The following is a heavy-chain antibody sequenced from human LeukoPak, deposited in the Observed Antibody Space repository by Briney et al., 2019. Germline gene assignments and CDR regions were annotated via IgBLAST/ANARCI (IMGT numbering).Heavy chain of an antibody. V-gene: IGHV4-38-2*02. CDR1: GYSISSGYY. CDR2: IYHSGST. D-gene: IGHD3-9*01. Sequence: TSETLSLTCSVSGYSISSGYYWGCIRQPPGKGLEWIGSIYHSGSTYCNPSLKSRVSISVDTSKNQFSLRLSSVTAADTAVYYCARVRSYYDILTGYPYYYYYMDVWGKGTTVTISS. CDR3: ARVRSYYDILTGYPYYYYYMDV. J-gene: IGHJ6*03.